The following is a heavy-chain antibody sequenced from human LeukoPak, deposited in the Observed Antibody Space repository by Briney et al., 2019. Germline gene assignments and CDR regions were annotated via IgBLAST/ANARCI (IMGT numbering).Heavy chain of an antibody. CDR3: AKFWRGYYDSSGYSLGDLDY. V-gene: IGHV3-23*01. CDR2: ISGSGGST. Sequence: GGSLRLSCAASGFTFSSYGMSWVRQAPGKGLEWVSTISGSGGSTYYADSVKGRFTISRDNSKNTPYLQMNSLRAEDTAVYYCAKFWRGYYDSSGYSLGDLDYWGQGTLVTVSS. CDR1: GFTFSSYG. D-gene: IGHD3-22*01. J-gene: IGHJ4*02.